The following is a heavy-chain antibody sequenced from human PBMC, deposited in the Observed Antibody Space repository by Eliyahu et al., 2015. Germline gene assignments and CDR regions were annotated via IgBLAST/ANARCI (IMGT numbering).Heavy chain of an antibody. CDR3: ARVLYQLPPDY. Sequence: EVQLVESGGGLVQPGGXLRLSCAAXXFTXXSYWMHWVRXAPGKGLVWVSRINSDGSSTSYADSVKGRXTISRDNAKNTLYLQMNSLRAEDTAVYYCARVLYQLPPDYWGQGTLVTVSS. D-gene: IGHD2-2*01. CDR1: XFTXXSYW. CDR2: INSDGSST. V-gene: IGHV3-74*01. J-gene: IGHJ4*02.